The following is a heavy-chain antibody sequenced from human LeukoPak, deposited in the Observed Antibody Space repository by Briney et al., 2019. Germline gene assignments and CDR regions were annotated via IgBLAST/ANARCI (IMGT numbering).Heavy chain of an antibody. CDR2: ISGSGGST. V-gene: IGHV3-23*01. Sequence: GGSLRLSCAASGFTFSTYAMSWVRQAPGKGLEWVSAISGSGGSTYYADSVKGRFTISRDNSKNTLYLQMNSLRAEDTAVYHCAKDTIKFTIPGYFDYWGQGTLVTVSS. CDR1: GFTFSTYA. D-gene: IGHD3-3*01. J-gene: IGHJ4*02. CDR3: AKDTIKFTIPGYFDY.